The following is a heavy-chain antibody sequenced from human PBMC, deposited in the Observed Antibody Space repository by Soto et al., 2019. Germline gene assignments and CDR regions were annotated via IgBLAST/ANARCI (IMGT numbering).Heavy chain of an antibody. V-gene: IGHV3-7*03. Sequence: EVQLVESGGGLVKPGGSLRLSCAASGFTFSSYWMSWVRQAPGKGLEWVANIKQDGSEKYYVDSVKGRFTISRDNAKNSLYLQMNSLRAEDTAVYYCARDHILTGYAPIDYWGQGTLVTVSS. CDR2: IKQDGSEK. CDR3: ARDHILTGYAPIDY. CDR1: GFTFSSYW. D-gene: IGHD3-9*01. J-gene: IGHJ4*02.